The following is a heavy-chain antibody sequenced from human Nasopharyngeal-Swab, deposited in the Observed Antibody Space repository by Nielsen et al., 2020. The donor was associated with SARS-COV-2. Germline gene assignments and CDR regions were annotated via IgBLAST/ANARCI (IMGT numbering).Heavy chain of an antibody. CDR2: IIPILGIA. D-gene: IGHD6-13*01. CDR1: GGTFSSYA. CDR3: ASAGYSSQYNWFDP. J-gene: IGHJ5*02. Sequence: SVKVSCKASGGTFSSYAISWVRQAPGQGLEWMGRIIPILGIANYAQKFQGRVTITADKSTSTAYMELSSLRSEDTAVYYCASAGYSSQYNWFDPWCQGTLVTVAS. V-gene: IGHV1-69*04.